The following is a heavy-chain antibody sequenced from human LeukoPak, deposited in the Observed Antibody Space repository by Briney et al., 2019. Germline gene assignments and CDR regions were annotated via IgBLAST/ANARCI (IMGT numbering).Heavy chain of an antibody. D-gene: IGHD1-1*01. V-gene: IGHV3-74*01. J-gene: IGHJ4*02. CDR3: ASGELDSLYYFDY. Sequence: GGSLRLSCASSGLTFSNYWMHWVRQAPGKGLVWVSRIHTDGISTTYADSVKGRFTISRDNAKNTLYLQMNSLRAEDTAVYYCASGELDSLYYFDYWGQGTLVTVSS. CDR1: GLTFSNYW. CDR2: IHTDGIST.